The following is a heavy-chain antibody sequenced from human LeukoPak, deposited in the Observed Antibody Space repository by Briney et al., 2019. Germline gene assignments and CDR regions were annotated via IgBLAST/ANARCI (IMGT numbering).Heavy chain of an antibody. CDR3: ARDSWTTVVTLIDY. CDR1: GFTFSSYS. CDR2: IKQDGSEK. Sequence: GGSLRLSCAASGFTFSSYSMSWVRRAPGKGLEWVANIKQDGSEKYYVDSVKGRFTISRDNAKNSLYLQMNSLRAEDTAVYYCARDSWTTVVTLIDYWGQGTLVTVSS. J-gene: IGHJ4*02. V-gene: IGHV3-7*01. D-gene: IGHD4-23*01.